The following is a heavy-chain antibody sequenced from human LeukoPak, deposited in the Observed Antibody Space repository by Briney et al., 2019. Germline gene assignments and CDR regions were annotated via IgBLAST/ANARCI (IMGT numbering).Heavy chain of an antibody. CDR1: GFTFSSYS. CDR2: ISSSSSTI. Sequence: GGSLRLSCAASGFTFSSYSMNWVRQAPGKGLEWVSYISSSSSTIYYADSVKGRFTISRDNAKNSLYLQMNSLRAEDTAVYYCARENALFDYWGQGTLVTVSS. V-gene: IGHV3-48*01. D-gene: IGHD3-3*02. J-gene: IGHJ4*02. CDR3: ARENALFDY.